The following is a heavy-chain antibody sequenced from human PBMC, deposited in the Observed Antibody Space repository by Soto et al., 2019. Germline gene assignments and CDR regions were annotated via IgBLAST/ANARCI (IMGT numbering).Heavy chain of an antibody. V-gene: IGHV3-15*07. CDR1: GFTFSNAW. CDR2: IKSQTDGGTT. CDR3: TTDGSYYYDSGGYYSAY. Sequence: GGSLRLSCAASGFTFSNAWMNWVRQAPGKGLEWVGRIKSQTDGGTTDYAAPVKGRFTISRDDSKNTLYLQINSLKTEDTAVYYCTTDGSYYYDSGGYYSAYWGQGTLVTVSS. D-gene: IGHD3-22*01. J-gene: IGHJ4*02.